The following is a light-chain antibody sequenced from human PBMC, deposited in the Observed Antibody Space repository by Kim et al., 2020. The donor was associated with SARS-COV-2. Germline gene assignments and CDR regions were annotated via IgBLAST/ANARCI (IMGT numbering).Light chain of an antibody. J-gene: IGKJ1*01. Sequence: VSTGERATLSCRASQSVSSNLAWYRQRPGQPPRLLIYGASTRATGIPARFSGSGSGTDFTLTITGLQSEDFAIFYCQQYDNLPRTFGQGTKVDIK. CDR3: QQYDNLPRT. V-gene: IGKV3-15*01. CDR2: GAS. CDR1: QSVSSN.